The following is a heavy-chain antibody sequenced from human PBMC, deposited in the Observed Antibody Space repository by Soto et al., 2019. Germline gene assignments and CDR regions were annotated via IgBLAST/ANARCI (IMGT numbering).Heavy chain of an antibody. V-gene: IGHV1-69*02. D-gene: IGHD4-17*01. Sequence: GASVKVSCKASGGTFSSYTISWVRQAPGRGLEWMGRIIPILGIANYAQKFQGRVTITADKSTSTAYMELSSLRSEDTAVYYCAGGRGPTVTTPNYYYYYTDVWGKGTTVTVSS. CDR3: AGGRGPTVTTPNYYYYYTDV. J-gene: IGHJ6*03. CDR1: GGTFSSYT. CDR2: IIPILGIA.